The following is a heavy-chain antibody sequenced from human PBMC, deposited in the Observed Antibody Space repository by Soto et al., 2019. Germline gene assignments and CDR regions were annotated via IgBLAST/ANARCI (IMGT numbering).Heavy chain of an antibody. CDR3: ARRWGDYFDY. CDR1: GGSISSYY. D-gene: IGHD3-16*01. J-gene: IGHJ4*02. CDR2: IYYSGST. V-gene: IGHV4-59*08. Sequence: SETLSLTCTVSGGSISSYYGSWIRQPPGKGLEWIGYIYYSGSTNYNPSLKSRVTISVDTSKNQFSLKLSSVTAADTAVYYCARRWGDYFDYWGQGTLVTVSS.